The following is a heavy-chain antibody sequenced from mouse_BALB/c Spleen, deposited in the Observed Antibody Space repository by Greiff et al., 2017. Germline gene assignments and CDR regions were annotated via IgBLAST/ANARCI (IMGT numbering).Heavy chain of an antibody. CDR1: GFNIKDTY. D-gene: IGHD3-1*01. V-gene: IGHV14-3*02. J-gene: IGHJ3*01. CDR2: IDPANGNT. CDR3: VRQLGLLFAY. Sequence: EVQLVESGAELVKPGASVKLSCTASGFNIKDTYMHWVKQRPEQGLEWIGRIDPANGNTKYDPKFQGKATITADTSSNTAYLQLSSLTSEDTAVYYCVRQLGLLFAYWGQGTLVTVSA.